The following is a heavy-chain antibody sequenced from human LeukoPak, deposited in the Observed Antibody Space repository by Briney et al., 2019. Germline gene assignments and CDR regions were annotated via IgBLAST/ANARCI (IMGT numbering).Heavy chain of an antibody. J-gene: IGHJ3*02. Sequence: SETLSLTCSVSGGSISTYYWTWIRQPPGKGLEWIGYIYYSGRTNYNPSLKSRVTISLDTSKNQFSLKLSSVTAADTAVYYCARDIAVAGIYAFDIWGQGTMVTVSS. D-gene: IGHD6-19*01. CDR2: IYYSGRT. V-gene: IGHV4-59*12. CDR3: ARDIAVAGIYAFDI. CDR1: GGSISTYY.